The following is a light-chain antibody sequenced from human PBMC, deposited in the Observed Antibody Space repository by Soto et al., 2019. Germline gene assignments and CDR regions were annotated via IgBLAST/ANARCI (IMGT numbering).Light chain of an antibody. CDR3: QQYNNWPPWT. CDR2: DAS. Sequence: EIVITQSPATRAVSPGERATLSCRASRSVSNKLAWYQQKPGQAPRLLIYDASTRATGIPARFSGSGSGTEFTPIISSLQSEDFAVYYCQQYNNWPPWTFGHGTKV. CDR1: RSVSNK. J-gene: IGKJ1*01. V-gene: IGKV3-15*01.